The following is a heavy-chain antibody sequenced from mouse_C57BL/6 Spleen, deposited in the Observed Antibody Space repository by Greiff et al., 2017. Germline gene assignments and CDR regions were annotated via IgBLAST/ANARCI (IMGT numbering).Heavy chain of an antibody. CDR3: ARDTRDYYAMDY. CDR2: IDPNSGGT. Sequence: KQSCTASGYTFTSYWMHWVKQRPGRGLEWIGRIDPNSGGTKYNEKFKSKATLTVDKPSSTAYMQLSSLTSEDSAVYYCARDTRDYYAMDYWGQGTSVTVSS. D-gene: IGHD3-1*01. V-gene: IGHV1-72*01. J-gene: IGHJ4*01. CDR1: GYTFTSYW.